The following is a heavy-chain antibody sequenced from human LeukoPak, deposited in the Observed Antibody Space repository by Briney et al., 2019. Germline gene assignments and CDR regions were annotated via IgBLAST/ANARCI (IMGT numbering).Heavy chain of an antibody. D-gene: IGHD7-27*01. Sequence: SETLSLTCTVSGGSISSYYWSWIRQPPGKGLEWIGYIYYSGSTNHNPSLKSRVTISVDTSKNQFSLKLSSVTAADTAVYYCARDPRRAWGPGNFDYWGQGTLVTVSS. V-gene: IGHV4-59*01. J-gene: IGHJ4*02. CDR3: ARDPRRAWGPGNFDY. CDR1: GGSISSYY. CDR2: IYYSGST.